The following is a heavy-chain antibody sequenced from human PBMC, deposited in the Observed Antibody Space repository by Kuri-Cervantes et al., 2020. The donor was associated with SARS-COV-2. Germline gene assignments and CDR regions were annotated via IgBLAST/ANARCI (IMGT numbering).Heavy chain of an antibody. V-gene: IGHV3-74*01. Sequence: GESLKISCAASGFTLSSYWMDWVRQAPGKGLVWVSRINTDGSSTYYADSVKGRFTVSRDNAKNTMYLQMGSLRAEDMAVYYCARDGIAVAGAFYYYYYYMDVWGKGTTVTVSS. CDR1: GFTLSSYW. CDR2: INTDGSST. CDR3: ARDGIAVAGAFYYYYYYMDV. D-gene: IGHD6-19*01. J-gene: IGHJ6*03.